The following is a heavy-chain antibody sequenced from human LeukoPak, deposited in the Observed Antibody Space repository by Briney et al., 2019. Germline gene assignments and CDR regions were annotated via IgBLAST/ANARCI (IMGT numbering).Heavy chain of an antibody. D-gene: IGHD3-22*01. CDR2: IYWDDDK. CDR1: GFSLSTSGVG. Sequence: SGPTLVKPTQTLTLTCTFSGFSLSTSGVGVGWIRQPPGKAPEWLALIYWDDDKRYSPSLKSRLTITKDTSKNQVVLTMTNMDPVDTATYYCAHGKEVGYDSSGYYPSFDAFDIWGQGTMVTVSS. CDR3: AHGKEVGYDSSGYYPSFDAFDI. J-gene: IGHJ3*02. V-gene: IGHV2-5*02.